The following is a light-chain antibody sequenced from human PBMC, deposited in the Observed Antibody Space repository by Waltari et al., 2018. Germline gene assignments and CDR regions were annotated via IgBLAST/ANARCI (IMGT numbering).Light chain of an antibody. CDR1: QSMDSR. Sequence: DIQMTQSPSTLSASVGDRVTLTCRASQSMDSRLAWYQQKPGKAPKCLMLEASILEHGVPPRFSGRRSGTEFTLTISSLQPDDVATYYCQQFMSYPITFGGGTKVEI. CDR3: QQFMSYPIT. J-gene: IGKJ4*01. V-gene: IGKV1-5*03. CDR2: EAS.